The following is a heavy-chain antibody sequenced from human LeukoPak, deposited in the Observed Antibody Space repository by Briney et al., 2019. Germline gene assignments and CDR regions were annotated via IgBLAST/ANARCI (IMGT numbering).Heavy chain of an antibody. V-gene: IGHV4-4*07. CDR2: ISTSGNA. Sequence: PQTLSLTCTLSRGSISRYYLSWIRQPARRGLEWIGRISTSGNANYNPSHKSRVTMSVDTSKNQFSLKLSSVTAADTAVYYGARAITIWDYWGQGTLVTVSS. CDR1: RGSISRYY. CDR3: ARAITIWDY. J-gene: IGHJ4*02. D-gene: IGHD3-9*01.